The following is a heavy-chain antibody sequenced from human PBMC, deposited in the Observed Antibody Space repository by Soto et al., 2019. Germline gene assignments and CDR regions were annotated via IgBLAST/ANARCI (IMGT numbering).Heavy chain of an antibody. V-gene: IGHV4-59*08. CDR2: IYYSGST. J-gene: IGHJ4*02. CDR3: ARRDCSGGSCYSAHFDY. CDR1: GGSISSYY. D-gene: IGHD2-15*01. Sequence: SETLSLTCTVSGGSISSYYWSWIRQPPGKGLEWIGYIYYSGSTNYNPSLKSRVTISVDTSKNQFSLKLSSVTAADTAVYYCARRDCSGGSCYSAHFDYWGQGTLVTVSS.